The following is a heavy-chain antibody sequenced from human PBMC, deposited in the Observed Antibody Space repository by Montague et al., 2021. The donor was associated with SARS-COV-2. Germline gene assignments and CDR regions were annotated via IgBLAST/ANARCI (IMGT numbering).Heavy chain of an antibody. V-gene: IGHV4-34*01. CDR1: GGSFSGYY. J-gene: IGHJ4*02. CDR3: ARATVDINMILVVITSVNHYFDS. CDR2: INHSGST. Sequence: SETLSLTCAVYGGSFSGYYWTWIRQSPGKGLEWIGEINHSGSTNYSPSLESRVAISVDTSKNQFSLKLNSVTAADTAIYYCARATVDINMILVVITSVNHYFDSWAREPWSPSPQ. D-gene: IGHD3-22*01.